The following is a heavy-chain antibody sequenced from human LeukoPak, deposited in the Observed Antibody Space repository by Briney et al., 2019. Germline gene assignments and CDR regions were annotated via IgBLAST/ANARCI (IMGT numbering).Heavy chain of an antibody. CDR3: AIDGRGGIREAGIG. V-gene: IGHV4-4*02. CDR2: IYHNGTH. Sequence: SGTLSLTCAVSVGSISSGNWWTWVRQSPGKGLEWIGEIYHNGTHNYNPSLKSRVTISADTFKNHFSLKLSSVTAADTAVYYCAIDGRGGIREAGIGWGQGTPVTVSS. J-gene: IGHJ4*02. CDR1: VGSISSGNW. D-gene: IGHD1-14*01.